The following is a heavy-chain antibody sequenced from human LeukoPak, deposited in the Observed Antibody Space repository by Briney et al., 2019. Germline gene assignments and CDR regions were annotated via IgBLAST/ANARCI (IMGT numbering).Heavy chain of an antibody. D-gene: IGHD5-12*01. Sequence: PSETLSLTCTVSGGSITRSNYYWGWIRQAPGKGLEWVANIKKDGSETYYVDSVKGRFTISRDNAKNSMYLQMNSLRDEDTGVYYCVGGRGWLPDYWGQGTLVTVSS. J-gene: IGHJ4*02. CDR2: IKKDGSET. CDR1: GGSITRSNYY. CDR3: VGGRGWLPDY. V-gene: IGHV3-7*04.